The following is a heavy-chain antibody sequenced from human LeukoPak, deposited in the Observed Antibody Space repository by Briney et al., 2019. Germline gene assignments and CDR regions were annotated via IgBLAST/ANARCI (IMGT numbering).Heavy chain of an antibody. CDR3: ARMPPEGSSDYGWFDP. CDR1: GGSISSGAYY. D-gene: IGHD3-22*01. CDR2: IYYSGNT. J-gene: IGHJ5*02. Sequence: PSETLSLTCTVSGGSISSGAYYWSWIRQHPGKGLERIGYIYYSGNTYYNPSLKSRVTISVDTSKNQFSLKLSSVTAADTAVYSCARMPPEGSSDYGWFDPWGQGTLVTVSS. V-gene: IGHV4-31*03.